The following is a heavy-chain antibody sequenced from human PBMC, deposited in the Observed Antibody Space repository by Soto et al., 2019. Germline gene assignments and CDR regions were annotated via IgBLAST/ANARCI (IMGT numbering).Heavy chain of an antibody. V-gene: IGHV5-10-1*01. CDR3: ARQPRYSSSSYYYGMDV. Sequence: GESLKISCKGSGYSFTSYWISWVRQMPGKGLEWMGRIDPSDSYTNYSPSFQGHVTISADKSISTAYLQWSSLKASDNAMYYCARQPRYSSSSYYYGMDVWGQGTTVTVSS. CDR1: GYSFTSYW. J-gene: IGHJ6*02. D-gene: IGHD6-6*01. CDR2: IDPSDSYT.